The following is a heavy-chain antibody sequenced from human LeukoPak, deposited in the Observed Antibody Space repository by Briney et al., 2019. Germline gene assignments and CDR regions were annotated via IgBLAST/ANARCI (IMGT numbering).Heavy chain of an antibody. CDR2: ISSNGGST. CDR1: GFTFSSYA. CDR3: AKGLGSSWYLEYFQH. D-gene: IGHD6-13*01. Sequence: GGSLRLSCAASGFTFSSYAMHWVRQAPGKGVEYVSAISSNGGSTYYANYVKGRFTIYRDNSKKTVYLKKGSVRGEDMAVYYCAKGLGSSWYLEYFQHWGQGTLVTVSS. J-gene: IGHJ1*01. V-gene: IGHV3-64*01.